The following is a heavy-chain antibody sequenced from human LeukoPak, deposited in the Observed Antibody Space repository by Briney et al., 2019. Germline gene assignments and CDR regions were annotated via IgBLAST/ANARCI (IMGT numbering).Heavy chain of an antibody. V-gene: IGHV4-39*01. CDR1: GGSISSSSYY. Sequence: PSETLSLTCAVSGGSISSSSYYWGWIRQPPGKGLEWIGSIYYSGGTYYNPSLKSRVTISVDTSKNQFSLKLSSVTAADTAVYYCARRGSYYDSSDSYFDYWGQGTLVTVSS. CDR2: IYYSGGT. D-gene: IGHD3-22*01. CDR3: ARRGSYYDSSDSYFDY. J-gene: IGHJ4*02.